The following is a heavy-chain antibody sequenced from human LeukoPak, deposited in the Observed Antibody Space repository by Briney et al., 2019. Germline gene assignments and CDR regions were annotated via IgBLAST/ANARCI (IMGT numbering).Heavy chain of an antibody. J-gene: IGHJ4*02. Sequence: SETLSLTCTVSGGSISSYYWSWIRQSPGKGLEWIGFMHYRGNTNSNPSLRSRVTISMDTSKNQFSLKLSSVTAADTAVYYCARLVTAAGSVDYWGQGTLVTVSS. D-gene: IGHD4-23*01. CDR2: MHYRGNT. V-gene: IGHV4-59*12. CDR1: GGSISSYY. CDR3: ARLVTAAGSVDY.